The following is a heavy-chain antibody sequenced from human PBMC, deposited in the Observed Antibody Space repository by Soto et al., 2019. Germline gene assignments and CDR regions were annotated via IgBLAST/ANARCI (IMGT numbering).Heavy chain of an antibody. CDR3: AKDLRIQLWFSSSVLGTGSDY. Sequence: QVQLVESGGGVVQPGRSLRLSCAASGFTFSSYGMHWVRQAPGKGLEWVAVISYDGSNKYYADSVKGRFTISRDNSKNXLXLXXNSLRAEDTAVYYCAKDLRIQLWFSSSVLGTGSDYWGQGTLVTVSS. D-gene: IGHD5-18*01. J-gene: IGHJ4*02. V-gene: IGHV3-30*18. CDR2: ISYDGSNK. CDR1: GFTFSSYG.